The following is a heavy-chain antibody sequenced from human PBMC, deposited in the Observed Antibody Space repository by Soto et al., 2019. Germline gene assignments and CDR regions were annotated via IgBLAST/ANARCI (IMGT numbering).Heavy chain of an antibody. Sequence: GESLKISCAASGFTFSSYGMHWVRQAPGKGLEWVAVIWYDGSNKYYADSVKGRFTISRDNSKNTLYLQMNSLRAEDTAVYYCARGWNRQQLTPWGQGTLVTVSS. V-gene: IGHV3-33*01. CDR3: ARGWNRQQLTP. J-gene: IGHJ4*02. CDR1: GFTFSSYG. CDR2: IWYDGSNK. D-gene: IGHD6-13*01.